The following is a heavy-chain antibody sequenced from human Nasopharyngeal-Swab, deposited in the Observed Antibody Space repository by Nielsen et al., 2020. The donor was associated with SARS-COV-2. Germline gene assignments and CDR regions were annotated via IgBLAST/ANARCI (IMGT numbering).Heavy chain of an antibody. CDR3: AKHPIRIYYYYMDV. V-gene: IGHV3-23*01. CDR1: GFTFSSYA. CDR2: ISGSGGST. D-gene: IGHD2/OR15-2a*01. Sequence: GESLKISCEASGFTFSSYAMSWVRQAPGKGLEWVSAISGSGGSTYYADSVKGRFTISRDNSKNTLYLQMNSLRAEDTAVYYCAKHPIRIYYYYMDVWGKGTTVTVSS. J-gene: IGHJ6*03.